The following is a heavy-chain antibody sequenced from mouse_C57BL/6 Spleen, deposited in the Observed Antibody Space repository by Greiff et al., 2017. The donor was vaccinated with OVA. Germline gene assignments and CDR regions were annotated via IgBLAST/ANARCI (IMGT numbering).Heavy chain of an antibody. CDR2: ISNGGGST. J-gene: IGHJ1*03. CDR1: GFTFSDYY. D-gene: IGHD1-1*01. V-gene: IGHV5-12*01. CDR3: AKPHYYGSSYGYFDV. Sequence: EVQRVESGGGLVQPGGSLTLSCAASGFTFSDYYMYWVRQTPEKRLEWVAYISNGGGSTYYPDTVKGRFPIARDNAKNTLYLQMSRLTSEDTAMYYCAKPHYYGSSYGYFDVWGTGTTVTVSS.